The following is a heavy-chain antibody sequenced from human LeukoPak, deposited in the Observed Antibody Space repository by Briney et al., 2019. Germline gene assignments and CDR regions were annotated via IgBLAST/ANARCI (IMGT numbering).Heavy chain of an antibody. V-gene: IGHV1-2*02. J-gene: IGHJ5*02. CDR1: GYTFTGYY. CDR2: INPNSGGT. D-gene: IGHD6-13*01. Sequence: ASVKVSCKASGYTFTGYYMHWVRQAPGQGLEWMGWINPNSGGTNYAQKFQGRVTMTRDTSISTAYMELSSLRSEDTAVYYCAKARIAAAGTEWFDPWGQGTLVTVSS. CDR3: AKARIAAAGTEWFDP.